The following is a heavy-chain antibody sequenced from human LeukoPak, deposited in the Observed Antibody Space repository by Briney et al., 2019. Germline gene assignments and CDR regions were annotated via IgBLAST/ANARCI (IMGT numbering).Heavy chain of an antibody. CDR1: GYTFTGYY. CDR2: INPNNGGT. D-gene: IGHD3-22*01. J-gene: IGHJ3*02. V-gene: IGHV1-2*06. Sequence: ASVKVSCKTSGYTFTGYYIHWVRQAPGQGLEWMGRINPNNGGTNYAQKFQGRVTMTRDMSMSTAYMELSRLRSVDTAVYYCAGEDNSSGYRPFDIWGQGTMVTVPS. CDR3: AGEDNSSGYRPFDI.